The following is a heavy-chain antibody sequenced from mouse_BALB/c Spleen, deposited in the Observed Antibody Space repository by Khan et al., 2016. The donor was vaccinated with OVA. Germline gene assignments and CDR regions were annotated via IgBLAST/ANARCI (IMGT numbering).Heavy chain of an antibody. CDR3: ARSTYRYAFAY. Sequence: EVQLQESGPSLVKPSQTLSLTCSVTGDSITSGYWSWIRKFPGNKLEYMGYMIYTGYTDYNPSLKSRLAITRHTSKNQYYLQLNSVTEDTATYYCARSTYRYAFAYWGQGTLVTVSA. CDR2: MIYTGYT. V-gene: IGHV3-8*02. D-gene: IGHD2-14*01. CDR1: GDSITSGY. J-gene: IGHJ3*01.